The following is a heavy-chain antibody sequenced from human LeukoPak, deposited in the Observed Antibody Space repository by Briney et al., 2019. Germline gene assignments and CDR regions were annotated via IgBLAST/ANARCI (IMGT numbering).Heavy chain of an antibody. D-gene: IGHD3-22*01. V-gene: IGHV1-69*13. CDR1: GGTFNSYA. J-gene: IGHJ4*02. CDR2: IIAIFRTA. Sequence: GASVKVSCKTSGGTFNSYAISWVRQAPGQGLEWMGGIIAIFRTANYAQKFQGRVTITADEFMSTVYMELSSLRSEDTAVYYCARYYEDSSGYRLDYWGQGTLVTVSS. CDR3: ARYYEDSSGYRLDY.